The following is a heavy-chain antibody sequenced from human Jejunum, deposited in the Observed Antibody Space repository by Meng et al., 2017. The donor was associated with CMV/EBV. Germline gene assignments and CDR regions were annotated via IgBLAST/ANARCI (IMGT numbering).Heavy chain of an antibody. CDR1: GGCINNYY. V-gene: IGHV4-4*07. CDR3: ARGPGASTREGFDH. Sequence: VPLRESGQGLVTPVETLSLTWLVSGGCINNYYWSWIRQSAGKGLEWIGRFYSSDTYNYHPSLNSRVTMSLDTSKKQFSLILSSVTAADTARYYCARGPGASTREGFDHWGLGTLVTVSS. J-gene: IGHJ4*02. CDR2: FYSSDTY. D-gene: IGHD1-26*01.